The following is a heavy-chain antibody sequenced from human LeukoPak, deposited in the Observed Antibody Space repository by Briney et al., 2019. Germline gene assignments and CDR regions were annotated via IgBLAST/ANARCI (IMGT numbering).Heavy chain of an antibody. J-gene: IGHJ4*02. CDR1: GVSLSSSSYY. CDR3: ARLDWGFGGSGSFDY. D-gene: IGHD7-27*01. Sequence: SETLSLTCTVSGVSLSSSSYYWLCIREPPGKGLEGLVRIFYSGSTHYNPSLKRRVPIAVDTSQHPFSLKQICVTPADTAVFSCARLDWGFGGSGSFDYWGQGTLVTVSS. CDR2: IFYSGST. V-gene: IGHV4-39*01.